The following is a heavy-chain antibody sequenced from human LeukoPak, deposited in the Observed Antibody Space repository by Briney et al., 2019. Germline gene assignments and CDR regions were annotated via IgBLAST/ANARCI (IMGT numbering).Heavy chain of an antibody. CDR3: AHSGLITTLWLYMFEY. CDR2: IYWVHDR. V-gene: IGHV2-5*02. J-gene: IGHJ4*02. CDR1: GFSLSPRGVG. Sequence: ESGPTLVNPTRTLTLTCTFSGFSLSPRGVGVGWMRQPPGKDLEWLAHIYWVHDRRYIPSLKSRINITKETSKNQAVLTMTNMDPVDTATYYCAHSGLITTLWLYMFEYWGKGTLVTVSS. D-gene: IGHD4-11*01.